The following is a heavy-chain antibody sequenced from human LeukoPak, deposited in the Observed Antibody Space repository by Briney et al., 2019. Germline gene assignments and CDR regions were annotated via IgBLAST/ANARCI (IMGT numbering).Heavy chain of an antibody. V-gene: IGHV4-61*05. J-gene: IGHJ3*02. Sequence: SETLSLTCTVSGGSISSSNHYWGWIRQPPGKGLEWIGYIYYSGSTNYNPSLKSRVTISVDTSKNQFSLKLSSVTAADTAVYYCARRGYYYDSSGYYDAFDIWGQGTMVTVSS. D-gene: IGHD3-22*01. CDR1: GGSISSSNHY. CDR3: ARRGYYYDSSGYYDAFDI. CDR2: IYYSGST.